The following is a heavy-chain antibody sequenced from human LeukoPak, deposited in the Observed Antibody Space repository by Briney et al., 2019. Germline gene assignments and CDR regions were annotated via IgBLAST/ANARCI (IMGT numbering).Heavy chain of an antibody. D-gene: IGHD6-13*01. Sequence: SVTVSCKASVGTFSSYAISWVRQAPGHGLEWMGGIIPIFGTANYAQKFQGRVTITADESTSTAYMELSSLRSEDTAVYYCASKSGIAAEENYYYGMDVWGQGTTVTVSS. CDR3: ASKSGIAAEENYYYGMDV. J-gene: IGHJ6*02. CDR1: VGTFSSYA. CDR2: IIPIFGTA. V-gene: IGHV1-69*13.